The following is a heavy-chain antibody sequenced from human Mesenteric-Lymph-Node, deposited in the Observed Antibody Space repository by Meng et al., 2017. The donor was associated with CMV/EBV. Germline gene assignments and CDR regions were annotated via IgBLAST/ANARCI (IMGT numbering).Heavy chain of an antibody. CDR3: ARVQGAYCSGTSCPPDGFDI. J-gene: IGHJ3*02. CDR1: GFTFSSHS. CDR2: IYSGGTST. Sequence: GESLKISCAASGFTFSSHSMTWVRQAPAKGLEWVSVIYSGGTSTYYADSVKGRFTISRDNSENTMYLQMNSLRAEDTAVYYCARVQGAYCSGTSCPPDGFDIWGQGTRVTVSS. V-gene: IGHV3-23*03. D-gene: IGHD2-2*01.